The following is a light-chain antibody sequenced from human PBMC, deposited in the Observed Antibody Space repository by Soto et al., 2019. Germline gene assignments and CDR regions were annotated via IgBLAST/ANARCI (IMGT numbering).Light chain of an antibody. J-gene: IGKJ1*01. CDR2: AAS. CDR1: QSISSY. Sequence: DIQMTQSPSSLSASVGDRVTITCRASQSISSYLNLYQQKPGKAPKVLIYAASSLQSGIPSRFSGSGSGTDFTLTISSLQPEDFATYYCQQSYSIPWTFGQGTKVDIK. CDR3: QQSYSIPWT. V-gene: IGKV1-39*01.